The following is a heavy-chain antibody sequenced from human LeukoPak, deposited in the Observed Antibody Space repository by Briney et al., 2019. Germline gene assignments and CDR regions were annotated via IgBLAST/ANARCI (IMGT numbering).Heavy chain of an antibody. D-gene: IGHD5-18*01. Sequence: GESLKISCKGSGYSFTSYWVGWVRQMPGKGLEWMGIIYPGDSDTRYSPSFQGQVTISADKSINTAYLQWSSLKASDTAMYYCARHQGYNYGYVDYWGQGTLVTVSS. V-gene: IGHV5-51*01. J-gene: IGHJ4*02. CDR1: GYSFTSYW. CDR3: ARHQGYNYGYVDY. CDR2: IYPGDSDT.